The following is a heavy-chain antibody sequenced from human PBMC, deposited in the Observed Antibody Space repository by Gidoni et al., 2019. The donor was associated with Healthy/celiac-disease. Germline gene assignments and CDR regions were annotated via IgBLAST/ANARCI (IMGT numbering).Heavy chain of an antibody. Sequence: QVQLQQWGAGLLKPSETLSLTCAVYGGSFSGYYWSWIRQPPGKGLEWIGEINHSGSTNYNPSLKSRVTISVDTSKNQFSLKLSSVTAADTAVYYCARVPGIAAAKTGYAIDYWGQGTLVTVSS. V-gene: IGHV4-34*01. CDR2: INHSGST. D-gene: IGHD6-13*01. J-gene: IGHJ4*02. CDR1: GGSFSGYY. CDR3: ARVPGIAAAKTGYAIDY.